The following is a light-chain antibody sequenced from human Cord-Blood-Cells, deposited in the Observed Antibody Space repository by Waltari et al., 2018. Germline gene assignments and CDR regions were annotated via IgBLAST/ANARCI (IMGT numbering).Light chain of an antibody. Sequence: DIQMTPSPSSRSASVGDRVTITCRASQSISSYLNWYQQRPGKAPKLLIYAASSLQGGVPTRFSGSGSGTDCTLTISSLQPEDVATYYCQQSYGTPWTFGQGTKVEIK. CDR3: QQSYGTPWT. CDR1: QSISSY. J-gene: IGKJ1*01. V-gene: IGKV1-39*01. CDR2: AAS.